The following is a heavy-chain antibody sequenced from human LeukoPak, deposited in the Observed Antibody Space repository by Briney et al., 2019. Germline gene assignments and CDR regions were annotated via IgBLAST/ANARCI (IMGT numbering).Heavy chain of an antibody. Sequence: SETLSLTCTVPGGSISSSSYYWGWIRQPPGKGLEWIGSIYYSGSTYYNPSLKSRVTISVDTSKNQFSLKLSSVTAADTAVYYCARARRIMITFGALDWFDPWGQGTLVTVSS. CDR2: IYYSGST. V-gene: IGHV4-39*07. J-gene: IGHJ5*02. CDR3: ARARRIMITFGALDWFDP. D-gene: IGHD3-16*01. CDR1: GGSISSSSYY.